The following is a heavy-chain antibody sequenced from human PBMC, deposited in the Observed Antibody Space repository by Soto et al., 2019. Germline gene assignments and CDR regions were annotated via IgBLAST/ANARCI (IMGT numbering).Heavy chain of an antibody. D-gene: IGHD3-22*01. CDR3: AKDPSSGYTRGYFDV. CDR2: ISHDGGNE. CDR1: GFSFSTYG. Sequence: QVHLEESGGGVFQPGRSLRLSCAASGFSFSTYGMHWVRQAPGKGLEWVAVISHDGGNEYYADSVKGRFTISRDSSKNSVYLQMNNVRAEDKAVYYCAKDPSSGYTRGYFDVCGLGTLVTVSS. J-gene: IGHJ2*01. V-gene: IGHV3-30*18.